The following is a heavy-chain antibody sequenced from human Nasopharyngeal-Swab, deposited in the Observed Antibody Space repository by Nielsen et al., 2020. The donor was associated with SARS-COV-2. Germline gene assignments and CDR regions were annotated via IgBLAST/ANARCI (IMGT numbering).Heavy chain of an antibody. J-gene: IGHJ6*03. CDR3: ARDSYVGATTDYYYYYMDV. CDR2: IKQDGSEK. Sequence: WIRQPPGKGLEWVANIKQDGSEKYYVDSVKGRSTISRDNAKNSLYLQMNSLRAEDTAVYYCARDSYVGATTDYYYYYMDVWGKGTTVTVSS. V-gene: IGHV3-7*01. D-gene: IGHD1-26*01.